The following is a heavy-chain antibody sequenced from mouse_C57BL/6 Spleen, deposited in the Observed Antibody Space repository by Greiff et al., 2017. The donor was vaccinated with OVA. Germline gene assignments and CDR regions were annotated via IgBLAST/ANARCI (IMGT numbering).Heavy chain of an antibody. CDR2: IYPGDGDT. D-gene: IGHD1-1*01. Sequence: VQLQQSGAELVKPGASVKISCKASGYAFSSYWMNWVKQRPGKGLEWIGQIYPGDGDTNYNGKFKGKATLTADKSSSTAYMQLSSLTSEDSAVDFCARSDYYGSSPSFDYWGQGTTLTVSS. J-gene: IGHJ2*01. CDR1: GYAFSSYW. V-gene: IGHV1-80*01. CDR3: ARSDYYGSSPSFDY.